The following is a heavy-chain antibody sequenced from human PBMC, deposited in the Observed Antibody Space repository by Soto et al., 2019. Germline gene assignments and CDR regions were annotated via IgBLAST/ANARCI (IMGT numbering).Heavy chain of an antibody. Sequence: GGSLRLSCAASGFTFSSHEMNWVRQAPGKGLEWISYISGSGVTTYYADSVRGRFIVSRDNAQESLFLQMNSLRVEDTAIYYCARGGVYWGQGTLVTVSS. CDR3: ARGGVY. CDR2: ISGSGVTT. D-gene: IGHD2-8*01. V-gene: IGHV3-48*03. J-gene: IGHJ4*02. CDR1: GFTFSSHE.